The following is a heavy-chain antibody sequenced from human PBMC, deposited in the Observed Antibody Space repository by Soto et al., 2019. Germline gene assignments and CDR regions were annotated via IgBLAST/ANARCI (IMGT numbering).Heavy chain of an antibody. D-gene: IGHD6-13*01. CDR2: INHSGST. V-gene: IGHV4-34*01. J-gene: IGHJ6*02. CDR3: ARGRGRSRSWLSYYYGMDV. CDR1: GGSFSGYY. Sequence: QVQLQQWGAGLLKPSETLSLTCAVYGGSFSGYYWSWIRQPPGKGLEWIGEINHSGSTNYNPSLKSRVTISVDTSKNQFSLKLRSVTAADTAVYYCARGRGRSRSWLSYYYGMDVWGQGTTVPVSS.